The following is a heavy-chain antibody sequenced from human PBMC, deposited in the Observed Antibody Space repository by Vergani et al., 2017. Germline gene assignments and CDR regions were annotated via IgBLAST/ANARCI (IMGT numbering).Heavy chain of an antibody. CDR1: GDSMNTYY. V-gene: IGHV4-59*01. J-gene: IGHJ4*02. Sequence: QVHLLESGPGLVKPSETLSLTCSVSGDSMNTYYWTWIRQPPGKGLEWIGYIYDSGDTKYNPSLKSRVTMSLDTSKNQFSLNLYSVTAADTAVYYCARGALWWLRQIDSWGQGTLVTVSS. CDR3: ARGALWWLRQIDS. CDR2: IYDSGDT. D-gene: IGHD2-21*01.